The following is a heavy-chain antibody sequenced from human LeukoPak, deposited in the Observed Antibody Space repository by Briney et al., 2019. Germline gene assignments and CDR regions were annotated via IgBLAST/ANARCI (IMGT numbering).Heavy chain of an antibody. CDR2: ISSSGSYI. D-gene: IGHD6-19*01. Sequence: PGGSLRLSCAASGFTLSSYSMNWVRQAPGKGLEWVSAISSSGSYIYYADSVKGRFTLSRDNSKNTLYLQMNSLRAEDTAVYYCARNSGWYSAFDIWGQGTMVTVSS. CDR1: GFTLSSYS. CDR3: ARNSGWYSAFDI. J-gene: IGHJ3*02. V-gene: IGHV3-21*04.